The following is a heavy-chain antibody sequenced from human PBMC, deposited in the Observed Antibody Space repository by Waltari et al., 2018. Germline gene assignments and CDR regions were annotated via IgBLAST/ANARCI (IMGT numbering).Heavy chain of an antibody. CDR1: GYTFSTYD. J-gene: IGHJ3*02. CDR2: MNPNNGNT. Sequence: QVQLVQSGAEVKKPGASVKVSCKASGYTFSTYDIHWVRQATGQRLEWMGWMNPNNGNTGYSQEFQGRVTMTRDTAIDTAYMDLSSLRSEDTAVYYCAREAWAFDICAKGQWSASL. CDR3: AREAWAFDI. D-gene: IGHD2-21*01. V-gene: IGHV1-8*01.